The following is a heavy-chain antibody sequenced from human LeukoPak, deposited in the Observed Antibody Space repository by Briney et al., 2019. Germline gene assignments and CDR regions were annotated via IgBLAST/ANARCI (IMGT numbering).Heavy chain of an antibody. CDR1: GYTFTSYD. V-gene: IGHV1-8*03. CDR3: ARRVDTAMVIDAFDI. CDR2: MNPNSGNT. Sequence: ASVKVSCKASGYTFTSYDINWVRQATGQGLEWMGWMNPNSGNTGYAQKFQGRVTITRNTSISTAYMELSSLRSEDTAVYYCARRVDTAMVIDAFDIWGQGTMVTVSS. J-gene: IGHJ3*02. D-gene: IGHD5-18*01.